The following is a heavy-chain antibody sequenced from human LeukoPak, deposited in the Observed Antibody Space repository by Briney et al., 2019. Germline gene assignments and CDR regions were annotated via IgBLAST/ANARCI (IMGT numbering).Heavy chain of an antibody. Sequence: PGGSLRLSCAASGFTFSSYSMNWVRQAPGKGLEWVSSISSSSSYIYYADSVKGRFTISRDNAKNSLYLQMNSLRAEDTAVYYCARVNERITIFGVVIPGFDYWGQGTLVTVSS. CDR1: GFTFSSYS. CDR2: ISSSSSYI. V-gene: IGHV3-21*01. D-gene: IGHD3-3*01. CDR3: ARVNERITIFGVVIPGFDY. J-gene: IGHJ4*02.